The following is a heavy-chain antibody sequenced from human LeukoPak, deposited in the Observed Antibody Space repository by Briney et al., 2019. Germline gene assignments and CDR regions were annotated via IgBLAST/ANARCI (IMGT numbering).Heavy chain of an antibody. Sequence: GRSLRLSCAASGFTFSTYGIHWVRQAPGKGLEWVSYISSSSGSQTDYADSVKGRFTISRDNAKNSLYLQMNSLRAEDTAVYYCARDRRPSSYIGMDVWGQGTTVTVSS. J-gene: IGHJ6*02. D-gene: IGHD5-12*01. CDR2: ISSSSGSQT. V-gene: IGHV3-21*05. CDR3: ARDRRPSSYIGMDV. CDR1: GFTFSTYG.